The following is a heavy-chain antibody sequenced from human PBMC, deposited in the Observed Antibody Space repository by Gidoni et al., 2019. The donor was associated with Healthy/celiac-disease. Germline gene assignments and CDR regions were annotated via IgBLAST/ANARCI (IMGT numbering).Heavy chain of an antibody. Sequence: QVQLVQSGAEVKKPGASVKVYCKASGYTFTSYGIRWVRQAPGQGLEWLGWISAYNGNTNYAQTLQGRVTMTTDTSTSTAYMELRSLRSDDTAVYYCARDFPDIVVVVAATPLDYWGQGTLVTVSS. CDR1: GYTFTSYG. CDR3: ARDFPDIVVVVAATPLDY. J-gene: IGHJ4*02. CDR2: ISAYNGNT. V-gene: IGHV1-18*01. D-gene: IGHD2-15*01.